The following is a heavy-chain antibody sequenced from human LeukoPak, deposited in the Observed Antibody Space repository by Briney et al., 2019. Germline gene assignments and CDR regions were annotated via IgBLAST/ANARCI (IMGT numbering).Heavy chain of an antibody. CDR1: GFSISSYG. Sequence: RGAPRLSCAASGFSISSYGMHWVRQAPGKGLEWVKVISYDGSNKYYADSVKGRFTISRDNSKNTLYLQMNSLRAEDTAVYYCAKGAYYYDSSGWFAEYFQHWGQGTLVTVSS. J-gene: IGHJ1*01. V-gene: IGHV3-30*18. D-gene: IGHD3-22*01. CDR2: ISYDGSNK. CDR3: AKGAYYYDSSGWFAEYFQH.